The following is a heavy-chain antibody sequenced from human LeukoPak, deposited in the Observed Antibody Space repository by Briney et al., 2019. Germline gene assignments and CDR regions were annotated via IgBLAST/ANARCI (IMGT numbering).Heavy chain of an antibody. CDR2: IHSSNSYI. Sequence: PGGSLRLSCAASGFSFSIYSMSWVRQAPGKGLEWVSSIHSSNSYIYYADSVRGRFTISRDNAKNSLYLQMNSLRAEDTALYYCARQFGEYLPYFDYWGQGTLVTVSS. D-gene: IGHD3-10*01. J-gene: IGHJ4*02. V-gene: IGHV3-21*01. CDR3: ARQFGEYLPYFDY. CDR1: GFSFSIYS.